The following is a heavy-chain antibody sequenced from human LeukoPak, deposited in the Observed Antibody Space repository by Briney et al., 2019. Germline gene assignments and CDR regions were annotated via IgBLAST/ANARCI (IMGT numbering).Heavy chain of an antibody. CDR3: ARRRRIAAAGTDAFDI. Sequence: SQTLSLTCAVSGGSIDAGGYSWTWIRQPPGKGLEWIGYVYYSGSTNYNPSLKSRVTISVDTSKTQFSLKLSSVTAADTAIYYCARRRRIAAAGTDAFDIWGQGTMVTVSS. CDR1: GGSIDAGGYS. V-gene: IGHV4-30-4*07. D-gene: IGHD6-13*01. J-gene: IGHJ3*02. CDR2: VYYSGST.